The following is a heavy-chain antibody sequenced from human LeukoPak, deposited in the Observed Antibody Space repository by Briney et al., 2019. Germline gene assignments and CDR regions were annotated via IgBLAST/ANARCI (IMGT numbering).Heavy chain of an antibody. CDR3: ARDDPLDYYDGSGYAPS. CDR1: GGAISSYY. CDR2: IYTSGGT. Sequence: SETLSLTCTVSGGAISSYYWSWIRQPAGKGLGWIGRIYTSGGTNYNPSLKSRVTMSVDTSKNQSSLKLSSVTAADTAVYYCARDDPLDYYDGSGYAPSWGQGTLVTVSS. V-gene: IGHV4-4*07. J-gene: IGHJ4*02. D-gene: IGHD3-22*01.